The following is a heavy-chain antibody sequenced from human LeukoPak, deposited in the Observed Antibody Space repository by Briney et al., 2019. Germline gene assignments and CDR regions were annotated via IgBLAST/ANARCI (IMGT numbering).Heavy chain of an antibody. CDR2: ISSSSNYI. D-gene: IGHD3-10*01. Sequence: GGSLRLSCAASGFTFSKYNMNWVRQAPGKGLEWVSSISSSSNYIYYADSVKGRLTISRDNAKSSLYLQMNSLRAEDTAVYYCVGIDPKTYHSGNYYTFDYWGQGTLVTVSS. J-gene: IGHJ4*02. V-gene: IGHV3-21*01. CDR3: VGIDPKTYHSGNYYTFDY. CDR1: GFTFSKYN.